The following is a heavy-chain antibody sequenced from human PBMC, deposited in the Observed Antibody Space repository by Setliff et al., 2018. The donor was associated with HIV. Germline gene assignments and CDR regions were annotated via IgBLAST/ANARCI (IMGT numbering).Heavy chain of an antibody. V-gene: IGHV4-59*01. D-gene: IGHD6-13*01. CDR2: IYQNGRT. J-gene: IGHJ6*03. Sequence: SETLSLTCSVSAGSITGYFWTWIRQPPGKGLEWIGNIYQNGRTNYNASLTSRVTISVDTPKKQFSLRLTSVTAADTAVYFCARTTSLFPGIAAAEPWNYYYYMDVWAKGTTVTVSS. CDR1: AGSITGYF. CDR3: ARTTSLFPGIAAAEPWNYYYYMDV.